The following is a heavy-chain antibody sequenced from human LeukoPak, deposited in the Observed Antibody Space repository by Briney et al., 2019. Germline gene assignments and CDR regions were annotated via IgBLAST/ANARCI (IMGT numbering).Heavy chain of an antibody. J-gene: IGHJ3*02. Sequence: PSETLSLTCTVSGGSISSGGYYWSWIRQHPGKGLEWIGYIYYSGSTYYNPSLESRVTISVDTSKNQFSLKLSSVTAADTAVYYCARVCYYDSSGYLYAFDIWGQGTMVTVSS. CDR3: ARVCYYDSSGYLYAFDI. V-gene: IGHV4-31*03. CDR1: GGSISSGGYY. D-gene: IGHD3-22*01. CDR2: IYYSGST.